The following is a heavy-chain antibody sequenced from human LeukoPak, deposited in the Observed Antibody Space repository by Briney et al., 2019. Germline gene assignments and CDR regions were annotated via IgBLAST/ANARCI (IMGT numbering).Heavy chain of an antibody. Sequence: SGTLSLTCAVSGGSISSSNWWSWDRQPPGKGLEWIGEIYHSGSTNYNPSLKSRVTISVDKSKNQFSLKLSSVTAADTAVYYCARDLGDYGDYPRDYWGQGTLVTVSS. V-gene: IGHV4-4*02. J-gene: IGHJ4*02. D-gene: IGHD4-17*01. CDR2: IYHSGST. CDR1: GGSISSSNW. CDR3: ARDLGDYGDYPRDY.